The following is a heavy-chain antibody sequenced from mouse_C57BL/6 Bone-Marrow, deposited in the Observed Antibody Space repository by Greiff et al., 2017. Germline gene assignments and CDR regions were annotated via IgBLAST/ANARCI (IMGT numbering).Heavy chain of an antibody. J-gene: IGHJ4*01. V-gene: IGHV1-69*01. CDR2: IDPSDSYT. Sequence: VQLQQSGAELVMPGASVKLSCKASGYTFTSYWMHWVKQRPGQGLEWIGEIDPSDSYTNYNQKFKGKSTLTVDKSSSTAYMQLSSLTSEDSAVYYCARYPLYYDYDDYAMDYWGQGTSVTVSS. D-gene: IGHD2-4*01. CDR3: ARYPLYYDYDDYAMDY. CDR1: GYTFTSYW.